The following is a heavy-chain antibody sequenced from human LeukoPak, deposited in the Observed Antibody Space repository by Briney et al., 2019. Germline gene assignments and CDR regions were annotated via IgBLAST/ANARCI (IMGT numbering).Heavy chain of an antibody. CDR1: GGSFSGYY. Sequence: PSETLSLTCAVYGGSFSGYYWSWIRQPPGKGLEWIGEINHSGSTNYNPSLKSRVTISVDTSKNQFSLKLSSVTAADTAVYYCARGYGDRYDAFDIWGQGTMVTVSS. D-gene: IGHD4/OR15-4a*01. CDR3: ARGYGDRYDAFDI. V-gene: IGHV4-34*01. J-gene: IGHJ3*02. CDR2: INHSGST.